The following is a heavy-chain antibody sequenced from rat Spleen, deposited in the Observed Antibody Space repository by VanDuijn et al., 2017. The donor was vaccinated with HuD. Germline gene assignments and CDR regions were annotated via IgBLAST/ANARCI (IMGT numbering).Heavy chain of an antibody. CDR1: GFTFSDYY. J-gene: IGHJ3*01. D-gene: IGHD3-3*01. V-gene: IGHV5-25*01. Sequence: EVQLAGSGGGLVQPGRSLKLSCAASGFTFSDYYMAWVRQAPTKGLEWVASISPSGGRIYYRDSVKGRFVISKDNAKNTGYLQMNNLRSEDTAMYYCARGYRAPFAYWGQGTLVTVSS. CDR2: ISPSGGRI. CDR3: ARGYRAPFAY.